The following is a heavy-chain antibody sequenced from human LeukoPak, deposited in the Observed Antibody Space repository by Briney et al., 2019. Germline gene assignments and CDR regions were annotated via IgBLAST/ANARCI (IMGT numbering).Heavy chain of an antibody. V-gene: IGHV1-46*01. CDR3: ARKDMDTAMVTNYLDH. Sequence: ASVKISCKASGYTFMNNNMHWVRQAPGQGLEWMGVIHPSGSSTNYAQKFQGRVTMTKDTSTSTVYIELNTLRSDDTAVYYCARKDMDTAMVTNYLDHWGQGTLLIVSS. CDR1: GYTFMNNN. D-gene: IGHD5-18*01. CDR2: IHPSGSST. J-gene: IGHJ4*02.